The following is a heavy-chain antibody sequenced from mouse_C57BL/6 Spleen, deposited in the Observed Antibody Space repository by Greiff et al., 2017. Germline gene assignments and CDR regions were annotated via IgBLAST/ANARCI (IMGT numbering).Heavy chain of an antibody. CDR3: ARQGGSSSPYYFDY. CDR2: IYPRSGNT. Sequence: QVQLQQSGAELARPGASVKMSCKASGYTFTSYGISWVKQRNGQGLEWIGEIYPRSGNTYYNEKFKGKATLTADKSSSTAYMELRSLTSEDSAVYFCARQGGSSSPYYFDYWGQGTTLTVSS. CDR1: GYTFTSYG. V-gene: IGHV1-81*01. D-gene: IGHD1-1*01. J-gene: IGHJ2*01.